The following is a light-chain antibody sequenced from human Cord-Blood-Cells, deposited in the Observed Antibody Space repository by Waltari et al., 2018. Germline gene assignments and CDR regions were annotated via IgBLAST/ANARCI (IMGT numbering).Light chain of an antibody. CDR3: QQYYSTPT. Sequence: DIVMTQSPDSLAVSLGERATINSKSSQSVLYSSNNKNYLAWYQQKPGQPPKLLIYWASTRESGVPDRFSGSGSGTDFTLTISSLQAEDVAVYYCQQYYSTPTFGQGTKVEIK. J-gene: IGKJ1*01. CDR2: WAS. V-gene: IGKV4-1*01. CDR1: QSVLYSSNNKNY.